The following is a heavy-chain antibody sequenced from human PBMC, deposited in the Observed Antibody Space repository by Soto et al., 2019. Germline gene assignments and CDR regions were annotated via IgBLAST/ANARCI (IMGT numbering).Heavy chain of an antibody. J-gene: IGHJ6*02. V-gene: IGHV4-59*01. Sequence: SETLSLTCTVSGGSISSYYWSWIRQPPGKGLEWIGYIYYSGSTNYNPSLKSRVTISVDTSKNQFSLKLSSVTAADTAAYYCARDQAITGTNYYYYGMEVWGQGTTVTVSS. CDR2: IYYSGST. CDR3: ARDQAITGTNYYYYGMEV. CDR1: GGSISSYY. D-gene: IGHD1-20*01.